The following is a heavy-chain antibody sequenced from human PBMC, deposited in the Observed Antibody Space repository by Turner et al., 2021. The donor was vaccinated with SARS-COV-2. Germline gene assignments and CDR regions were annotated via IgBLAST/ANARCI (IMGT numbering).Heavy chain of an antibody. V-gene: IGHV1-2*02. Sequence: QVQLVQSGAEVKKPGASVNVSCKASGYTFTGYYMHGVRQAPGQGLEWMGWINPNSSGTNYAQKFQGRVIMTRDTTISTAYMELRRLRTDDTAVYYCARGRRGGSSSYNLDYWGQGTLVTVSS. CDR1: GYTFTGYY. CDR3: ARGRRGGSSSYNLDY. J-gene: IGHJ4*02. CDR2: INPNSSGT. D-gene: IGHD6-13*01.